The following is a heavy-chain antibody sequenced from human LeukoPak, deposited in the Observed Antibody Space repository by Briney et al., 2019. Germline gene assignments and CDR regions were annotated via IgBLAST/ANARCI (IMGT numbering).Heavy chain of an antibody. Sequence: GGSLRLSCAASEFTFSGYSVSWVRQAPGKGLEWVSAISGSGGSTYYADSVKGRFTISRDNSKNTLYLQMNSLRAEDTAVYYCASLSGCSSTSCYPTWGQGTLVTVSS. V-gene: IGHV3-23*01. J-gene: IGHJ5*02. CDR3: ASLSGCSSTSCYPT. CDR2: ISGSGGST. CDR1: EFTFSGYS. D-gene: IGHD2-2*01.